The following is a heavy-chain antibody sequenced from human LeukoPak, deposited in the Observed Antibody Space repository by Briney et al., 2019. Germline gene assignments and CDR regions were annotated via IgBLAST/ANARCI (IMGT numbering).Heavy chain of an antibody. V-gene: IGHV1-2*06. CDR2: INPNRGGT. Sequence: ASVTVSFTASGYTFTVYYMHWMRQAPGQGLEWMGRINPNRGGTNHAQKFQGRVTITRGTSISTAYMELSRLRSDDTAVYYCARARNYCSGGSCYYFDYWGQGTLVTVSS. CDR1: GYTFTVYY. CDR3: ARARNYCSGGSCYYFDY. J-gene: IGHJ4*02. D-gene: IGHD2-15*01.